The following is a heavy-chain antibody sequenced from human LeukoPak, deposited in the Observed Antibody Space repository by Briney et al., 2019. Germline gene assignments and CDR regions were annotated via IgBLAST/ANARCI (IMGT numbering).Heavy chain of an antibody. CDR3: AKVPYSDYGSGRPPFMDV. Sequence: GGSLRLSCAASGFTFSNYATTWVRQAPGKGLEWVSTISGGGGDTYYADSVKGRFTISRDNSKSTLYLQMNSLRAEDTAIHYCAKVPYSDYGSGRPPFMDVWGQGTTVAVSS. CDR2: ISGGGGDT. CDR1: GFTFSNYA. V-gene: IGHV3-23*01. J-gene: IGHJ6*02. D-gene: IGHD3-10*01.